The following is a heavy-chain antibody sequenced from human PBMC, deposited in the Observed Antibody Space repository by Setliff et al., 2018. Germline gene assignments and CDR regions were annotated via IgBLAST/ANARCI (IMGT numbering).Heavy chain of an antibody. CDR3: AREPFPYYLDY. CDR2: IDESGGGT. CDR1: GFTFSNYA. V-gene: IGHV3-23*01. Sequence: PGGSLRLSCAASGFTFSNYAMSWVRQAPGKGLEWVSAIDESGGGTYYTDSVKGRFTISRDNSKNTLYLQMNGLRAEDTAVYYCAREPFPYYLDYWGQGTLVTVSS. J-gene: IGHJ4*02.